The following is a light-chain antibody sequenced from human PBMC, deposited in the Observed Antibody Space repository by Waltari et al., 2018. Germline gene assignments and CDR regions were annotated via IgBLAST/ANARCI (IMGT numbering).Light chain of an antibody. J-gene: IGLJ2*01. CDR2: GDT. CDR3: QVWDSRSGHVV. CDR1: DIRPRS. Sequence: YELTQPPSVSVAPGKTASLTCRGDDIRPRSVHWYQQKSGQAPILVMYGDTDRPSGIPERFSGSNSGNTATLTITRVAVGDEADYYCQVWDSRSGHVVFGGGTKLTVL. V-gene: IGLV3-21*03.